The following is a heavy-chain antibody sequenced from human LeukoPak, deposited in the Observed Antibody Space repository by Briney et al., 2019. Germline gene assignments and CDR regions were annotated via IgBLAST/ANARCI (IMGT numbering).Heavy chain of an antibody. CDR2: ITNDGSST. CDR1: GLTFSSHW. V-gene: IGHV3-74*01. J-gene: IGHJ3*02. Sequence: GGSLRLSCAASGLTFSSHWMHWVRQAPGKGLVWVSRITNDGSSTTYADSVKGRFTISRDNAKNSLYLQMNSLRAEDTAVYYCARDNDAFDIWGQGTMVTVSS. CDR3: ARDNDAFDI.